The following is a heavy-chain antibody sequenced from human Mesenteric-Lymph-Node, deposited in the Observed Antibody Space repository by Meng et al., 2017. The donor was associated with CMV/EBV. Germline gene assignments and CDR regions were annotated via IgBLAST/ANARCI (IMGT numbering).Heavy chain of an antibody. CDR1: GYTFTSYY. J-gene: IGHJ4*02. CDR2: LNPSGGST. V-gene: IGHV1-46*01. CDR3: ARGPIVVVPAATNFDY. Sequence: SGYTFTSYYRHWVRQAPGQGLEWMGILNPSGGSTSYAQKFQGRVTMTRDTSTSTVYMELSSLRSEDTAVYYCARGPIVVVPAATNFDYWGQGTLVTVSS. D-gene: IGHD2-2*01.